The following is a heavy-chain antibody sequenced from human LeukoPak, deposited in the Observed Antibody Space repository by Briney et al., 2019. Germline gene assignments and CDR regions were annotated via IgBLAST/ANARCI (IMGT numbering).Heavy chain of an antibody. CDR2: IWFDGSNE. CDR1: GFTFSTYG. D-gene: IGHD3-10*01. J-gene: IGHJ4*02. CDR3: APGGPGYYFEF. Sequence: GGSLRLSCVASGFTFSTYGMHWVRQAPGKGLEWVALIWFDGSNEYYLDSVKGRFTISRDNSKKTLNLQMNSLRAEDTAVYYCAPGGPGYYFEFWGQGTLVTVSS. V-gene: IGHV3-33*01.